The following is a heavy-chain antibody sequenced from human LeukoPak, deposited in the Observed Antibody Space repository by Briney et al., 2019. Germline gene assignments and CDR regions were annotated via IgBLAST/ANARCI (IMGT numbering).Heavy chain of an antibody. CDR2: IKSKTDGGTT. CDR1: GFTFSNAW. CDR3: TTGYYDSSGYFDY. V-gene: IGHV3-15*01. J-gene: IGHJ4*02. D-gene: IGHD3-22*01. Sequence: GGSLRLSCAASGFTFSNAWMSWVRQAPGKGLEWVGRIKSKTDGGTTDYAAPVKGGFTISRDDSKNTLYLQMNSLKTEDTAVYYSTTGYYDSSGYFDYWGQGTLVTASS.